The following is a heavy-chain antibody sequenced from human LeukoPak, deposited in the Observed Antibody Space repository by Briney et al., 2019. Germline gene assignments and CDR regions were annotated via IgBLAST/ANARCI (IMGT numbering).Heavy chain of an antibody. D-gene: IGHD3-3*01. Sequence: QTGGSLRLXCAASGFTFSSYAMSWVRQAPGKGLELVSAISGSGGSTYYADSVKGRFTISRDNSKNTLYLQMNSLRAEDTAVYYCAKDAPYYDFWSGYLYWGQGTLVTVSS. CDR2: ISGSGGST. J-gene: IGHJ4*02. V-gene: IGHV3-23*01. CDR3: AKDAPYYDFWSGYLY. CDR1: GFTFSSYA.